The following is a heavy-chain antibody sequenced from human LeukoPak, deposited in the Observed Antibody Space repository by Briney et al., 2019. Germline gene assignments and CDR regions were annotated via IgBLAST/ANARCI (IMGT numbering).Heavy chain of an antibody. J-gene: IGHJ4*02. D-gene: IGHD4-17*01. CDR1: GYTFTSYG. CDR3: ARGEDGDYALTDY. Sequence: GASVKVSCKASGYTFTSYGIRWVRQAPGQGLEWLGGINPIFGTANYAQKFQGRVTITADESTSTAYMELSSLRSEDTAVYYCARGEDGDYALTDYWGQGTLVTVSS. V-gene: IGHV1-69*13. CDR2: INPIFGTA.